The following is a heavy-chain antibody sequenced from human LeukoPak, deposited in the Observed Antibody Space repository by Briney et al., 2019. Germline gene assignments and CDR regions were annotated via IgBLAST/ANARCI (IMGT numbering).Heavy chain of an antibody. V-gene: IGHV3-48*03. CDR2: ISISGTTI. J-gene: IGHJ4*02. CDR1: GFTFSTYE. D-gene: IGHD6-19*01. CDR3: ARRGFSSGWYYFDY. Sequence: GALRLSCEASGFTFSTYEMNWVRQAPGKGLEWVSYISISGTTIYYADSVKGRFTISRDNAKNSLYLQMNSLRAEDTAVYYCARRGFSSGWYYFDYWGQGTLVTVSS.